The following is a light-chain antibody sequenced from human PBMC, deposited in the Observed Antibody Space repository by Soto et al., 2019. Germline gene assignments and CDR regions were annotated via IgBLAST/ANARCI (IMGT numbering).Light chain of an antibody. CDR2: RAS. CDR1: QNIYSN. V-gene: IGKV3-15*01. CDR3: LQYHNLWA. J-gene: IGKJ1*01. Sequence: ILMTQSPATLSVSPGERATLSCRASQNIYSNIAWYQHRPGQAPRLLIYRASTRATGVPARFSGSGSGTEFTLTISSLQSEDFAVYSCLQYHNLWAFGQGTKVDIK.